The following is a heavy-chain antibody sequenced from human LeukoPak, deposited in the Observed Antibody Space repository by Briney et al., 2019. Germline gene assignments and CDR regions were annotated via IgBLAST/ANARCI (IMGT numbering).Heavy chain of an antibody. J-gene: IGHJ5*02. CDR1: GGSISSYY. V-gene: IGHV4-59*12. D-gene: IGHD6-19*01. CDR3: ARDREYSSGWSNWFDP. Sequence: SETLSLTCSVSGGSISSYYWSWIRQPPGKGLEWIGYIFYSGRTSYNPSLKSRVTISVDKSKNQFSLKLSSVTAADTAVYYCARDREYSSGWSNWFDPWGQGTLVTVSS. CDR2: IFYSGRT.